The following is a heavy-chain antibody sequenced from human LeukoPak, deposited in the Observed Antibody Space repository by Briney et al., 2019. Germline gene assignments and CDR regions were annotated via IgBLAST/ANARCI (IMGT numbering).Heavy chain of an antibody. CDR1: GFTFTSYS. CDR3: AKGGKWDVTPFDY. V-gene: IGHV3-23*01. Sequence: GGSLRLSCAASGFTFTSYSMNWVRQAPGKGLEWVSTISGGGGSTYYADSVKGRFTISRDNSQNTLYLQVNSLRAEDTAVYYCAKGGKWDVTPFDYWGQGTLVTVSS. CDR2: ISGGGGST. J-gene: IGHJ4*02. D-gene: IGHD1-26*01.